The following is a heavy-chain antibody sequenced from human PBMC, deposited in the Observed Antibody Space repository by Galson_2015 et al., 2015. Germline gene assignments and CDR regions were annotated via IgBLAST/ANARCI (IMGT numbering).Heavy chain of an antibody. CDR3: ARGPLTEGYCSGGSCLYPLDY. CDR2: IYYSGST. CDR1: GGSVSSGSYY. D-gene: IGHD2-15*01. J-gene: IGHJ4*02. V-gene: IGHV4-61*01. Sequence: ETLSITCTVSGGSVSSGSYYWSWIRQPPGKGLEWIGYIYYSGSTYYNQYLKSRVTISVDTSKNQFSLKLSSVTAADTAVYYCARGPLTEGYCSGGSCLYPLDYWGQGTLVTVSS.